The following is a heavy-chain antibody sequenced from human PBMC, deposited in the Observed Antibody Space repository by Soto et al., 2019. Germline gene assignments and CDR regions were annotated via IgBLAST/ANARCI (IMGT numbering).Heavy chain of an antibody. CDR2: ISYDGSNK. CDR3: ARPLWRDDYNWGYFDL. Sequence: QVQLVESGGGVVQPGRSLRLSCAASGFTFSSYAMHWVRQAPVKGLEWVAVISYDGSNKYYADSVKGRFTISRDNSKNTLYLQMNSLITKDTVLYYFARPLWRDDYNWGYFDLWLRVTLVTVSS. D-gene: IGHD4-4*01. V-gene: IGHV3-30-3*01. J-gene: IGHJ2*01. CDR1: GFTFSSYA.